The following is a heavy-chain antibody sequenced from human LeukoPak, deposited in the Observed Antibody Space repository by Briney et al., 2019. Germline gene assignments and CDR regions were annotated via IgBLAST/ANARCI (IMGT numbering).Heavy chain of an antibody. CDR1: GFTFSSYG. J-gene: IGHJ4*02. CDR3: APLRGWLRNVDY. Sequence: GRSLRLSCAASGFTFSSYGMHWVRQAPGKGLEWVAVISYDGSNKYYADSVKGRFTISRDNSKNTLYLQMNSLRAEDTAVYYCAPLRGWLRNVDYWGQGTLVTVSS. V-gene: IGHV3-30*03. CDR2: ISYDGSNK. D-gene: IGHD5-12*01.